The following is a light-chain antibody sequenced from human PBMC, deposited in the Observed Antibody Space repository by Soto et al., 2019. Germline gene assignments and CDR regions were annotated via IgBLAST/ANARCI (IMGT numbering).Light chain of an antibody. V-gene: IGLV2-11*01. J-gene: IGLJ1*01. CDR3: CSYAGSYTFV. CDR1: SSDVGVYNY. CDR2: XXS. Sequence: QSVLSQPRSVSGSPGQSVTISCTGTSSDVGVYNYVAWYQQYPGKSPKIMIHXXSKRPSGVPDRFSGSKSDNTASLTISGLQAEDEADYYCCSYAGSYTFVFGIGTKVTVL.